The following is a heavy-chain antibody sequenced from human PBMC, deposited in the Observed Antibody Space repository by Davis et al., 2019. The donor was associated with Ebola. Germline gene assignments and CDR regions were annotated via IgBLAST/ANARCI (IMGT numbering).Heavy chain of an antibody. CDR2: ISGSGGST. Sequence: GESLKISCAASGFTFSSYAMSWVRQAPGKGLEWVSAISGSGGSTYYADSVKGRFTISRDNSKNTLYLQMNSLRAEDTAVYYCAKDPIAVAGAPVYYFDYWGQGTLVTVSS. V-gene: IGHV3-23*01. J-gene: IGHJ4*02. CDR1: GFTFSSYA. CDR3: AKDPIAVAGAPVYYFDY. D-gene: IGHD6-19*01.